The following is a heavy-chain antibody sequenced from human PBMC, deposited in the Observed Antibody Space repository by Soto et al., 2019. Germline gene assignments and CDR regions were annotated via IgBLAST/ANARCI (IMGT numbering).Heavy chain of an antibody. J-gene: IGHJ4*02. Sequence: GGSLSLSCAASGFTFDEYALTWVREAPGKGLGWVAGINWNGGSKGYADSVKGRFTISRDNAKSSLYLQMNNLRAEDTAFYFCARATQSYYDTSGYYSYGHWGQGA. D-gene: IGHD3-22*01. CDR1: GFTFDEYA. CDR2: INWNGGSK. V-gene: IGHV3-20*04. CDR3: ARATQSYYDTSGYYSYGH.